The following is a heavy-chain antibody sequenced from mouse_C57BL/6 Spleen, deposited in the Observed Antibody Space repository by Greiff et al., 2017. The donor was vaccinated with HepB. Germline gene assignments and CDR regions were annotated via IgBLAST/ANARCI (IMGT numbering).Heavy chain of an antibody. CDR1: GYTFTDYY. J-gene: IGHJ2*01. CDR2: INPNNGGT. V-gene: IGHV1-26*01. D-gene: IGHD1-1*01. Sequence: VQLQQSGPELVKPGASVKISCKASGYTFTDYYMNWVKQSHGKSLEWIGDINPNNGGTSYNQKFKGKATLTVDKSSSTAYMELRSLTSEDSAVYYCARSYYGSSYVEYWGQGTTLTVSS. CDR3: ARSYYGSSYVEY.